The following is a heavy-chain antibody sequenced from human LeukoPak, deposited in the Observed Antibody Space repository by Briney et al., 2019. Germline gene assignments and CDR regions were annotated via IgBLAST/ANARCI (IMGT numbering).Heavy chain of an antibody. V-gene: IGHV3-23*01. CDR3: ANDDYGEDFDY. Sequence: GGSLRLSCAASGFTFSSYAMSWVRQAPGKGLEWVSAISGSGGSTYYADSVKGRFTISRDDSKNTLYLQMNSLRAEDTAVYYCANDDYGEDFDYWGQGTLVTVSS. CDR1: GFTFSSYA. D-gene: IGHD4-17*01. J-gene: IGHJ4*02. CDR2: ISGSGGST.